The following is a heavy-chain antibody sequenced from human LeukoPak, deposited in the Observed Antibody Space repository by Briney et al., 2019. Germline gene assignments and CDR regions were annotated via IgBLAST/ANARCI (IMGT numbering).Heavy chain of an antibody. J-gene: IGHJ6*03. D-gene: IGHD6-19*01. V-gene: IGHV1-69*13. CDR1: GYTFTGYY. CDR2: IIPVFGTT. Sequence: ASVKVSCKASGYTFTGYYMHWVRQAPGQGLEWMGGIIPVFGTTNYAQNFQGRVTITADESTTTAYMELSSLRSEDTAVYYCARTGLAQNYYYYYMDVWGKGTTVTITS. CDR3: ARTGLAQNYYYYYMDV.